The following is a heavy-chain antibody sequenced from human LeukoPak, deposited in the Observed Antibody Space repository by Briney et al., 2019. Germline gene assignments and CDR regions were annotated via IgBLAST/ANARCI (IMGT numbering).Heavy chain of an antibody. CDR1: AFIVSSNY. J-gene: IGHJ4*02. V-gene: IGHV3-66*01. CDR2: IYSGGDT. CDR3: ATRNHCTGGSCYFDY. Sequence: PGGSLRLSCAASAFIVSSNYMSWVRQAPGKGLEWVSVIYSGGDTYYIDAVKGRFTISRDNSKNTLSLQMNSLRAEDTAVYYCATRNHCTGGSCYFDYRGQGTLVTVSS. D-gene: IGHD2-15*01.